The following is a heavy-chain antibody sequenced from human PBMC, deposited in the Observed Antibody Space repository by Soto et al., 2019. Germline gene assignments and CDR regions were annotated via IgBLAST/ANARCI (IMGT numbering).Heavy chain of an antibody. CDR2: ISYDGSNK. J-gene: IGHJ5*02. CDR3: AKGRDFWSGTNPTHWFDP. CDR1: GFTFSSYG. Sequence: PGGSLRLSCAASGFTFSSYGMHWVRQAPGKGLEWVAVISYDGSNKYYADSVKGRFTISRDNSKNTLYLQMNSLRAEDTAVYYCAKGRDFWSGTNPTHWFDPWGQGTLVTVSS. D-gene: IGHD3-3*01. V-gene: IGHV3-30*18.